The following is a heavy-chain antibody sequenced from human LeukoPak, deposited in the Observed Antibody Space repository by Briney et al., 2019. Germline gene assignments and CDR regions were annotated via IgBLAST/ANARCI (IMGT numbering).Heavy chain of an antibody. CDR1: GYTFTSYG. CDR2: ISAYNGNT. J-gene: IGHJ5*02. CDR3: ASSKALGWFDP. V-gene: IGHV1-18*01. Sequence: ASVKVSCKASGYTFTSYGIGWVRQAPGQGLEWMGWISAYNGNTNYAQKLQGRVTMTTDTSTSTAYMELRSLRSDDTAVYYCASSKALGWFDPWGQGTLVTVSS.